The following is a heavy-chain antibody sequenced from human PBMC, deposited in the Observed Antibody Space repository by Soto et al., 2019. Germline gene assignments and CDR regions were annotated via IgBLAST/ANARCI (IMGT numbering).Heavy chain of an antibody. CDR2: NYPGDSDT. CDR1: GNKFSTQL. J-gene: IGHJ6*02. CDR3: ARLGFEYDTSTPYYNVLHYYGVDV. V-gene: IGHV5-51*01. Sequence: GALQKSVKGSGNKFSTQLVGGVGSIPRKRLEWMGGNYPGDSDTRYSPSFQGHVTISADKSISTAYLQWSTLKASDTAKYYCARLGFEYDTSTPYYNVLHYYGVDVWGQGTTVTVSS. D-gene: IGHD3-9*01.